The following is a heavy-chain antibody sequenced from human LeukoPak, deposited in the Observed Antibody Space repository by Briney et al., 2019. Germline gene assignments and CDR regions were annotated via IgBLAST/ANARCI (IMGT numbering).Heavy chain of an antibody. CDR1: GFTFSSYW. J-gene: IGHJ6*04. V-gene: IGHV3-7*04. D-gene: IGHD3-10*01. Sequence: HPGGSLRLSCAASGFTFSSYWMSWVRQAPGKGLEWVANIKQDGSEKYYVDSVKGRFTISRDNARNSLYLQMNSLRAEDTAVYYCVRGKANYGSGSDVWGKGTTVTVSS. CDR3: VRGKANYGSGSDV. CDR2: IKQDGSEK.